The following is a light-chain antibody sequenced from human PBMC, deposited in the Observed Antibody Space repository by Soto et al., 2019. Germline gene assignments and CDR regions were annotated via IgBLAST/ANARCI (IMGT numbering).Light chain of an antibody. CDR1: QSVSSSY. CDR2: GAS. V-gene: IGKV3-20*01. Sequence: EIVLTQSPGTLSLSPGERATLSCRASQSVSSSYLAWYQQKPGQAPRLLIFGASSRATGIPDRFSGSGSGTEFTLTTSRLEPEDFALYYCQQYYYSPRTFGQGTRVEIK. J-gene: IGKJ1*01. CDR3: QQYYYSPRT.